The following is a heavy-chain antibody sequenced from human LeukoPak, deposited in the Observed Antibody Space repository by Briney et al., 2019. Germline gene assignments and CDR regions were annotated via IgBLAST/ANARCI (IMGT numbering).Heavy chain of an antibody. D-gene: IGHD3-3*01. V-gene: IGHV4-30-2*01. J-gene: IGHJ5*02. Sequence: SETLSLTCAVSGGSISSGGYSWSWLRQPPGKGLEWMGYIYHSGSTYYHPSLKSRVTISVDRSKNQFSLKLSSVTAADTAVYYCAREGVATRNWFDPWGQGTLVTVSS. CDR3: AREGVATRNWFDP. CDR2: IYHSGST. CDR1: GGSISSGGYS.